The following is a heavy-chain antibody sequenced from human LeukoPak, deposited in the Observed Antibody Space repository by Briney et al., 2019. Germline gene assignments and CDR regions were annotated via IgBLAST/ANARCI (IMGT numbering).Heavy chain of an antibody. Sequence: GGSLRLSCAASALTFSNYAMSWVRQAPGKGLEWVANIKQDGSEKYYVDSVKRRFTISRDNAKNSLYLQMNSLRAEDTAVYYCARDPGSYYDYVWGSYRLKYFDYWGQGTLVTVSS. V-gene: IGHV3-7*03. D-gene: IGHD3-16*02. CDR2: IKQDGSEK. CDR1: ALTFSNYA. CDR3: ARDPGSYYDYVWGSYRLKYFDY. J-gene: IGHJ4*02.